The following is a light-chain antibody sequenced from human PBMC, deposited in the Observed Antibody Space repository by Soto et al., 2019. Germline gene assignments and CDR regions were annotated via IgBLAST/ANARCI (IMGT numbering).Light chain of an antibody. V-gene: IGKV3-20*01. Sequence: EIELTQSPGTLSLSQGERATLSCRAGQSVSSDYLAWYQHKPGQAPRLLIYGASSRATGIPDRFSGSGSGTDFTLTIRRLEPEDFAVYFCHHYGNSFFGPGTKVDIK. CDR3: HHYGNSF. CDR2: GAS. J-gene: IGKJ3*01. CDR1: QSVSSDY.